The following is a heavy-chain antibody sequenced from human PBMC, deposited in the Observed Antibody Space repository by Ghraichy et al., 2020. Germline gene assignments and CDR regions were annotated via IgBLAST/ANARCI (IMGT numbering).Heavy chain of an antibody. D-gene: IGHD3-22*01. CDR3: ARRLSSDDSNPYAFDI. CDR1: GFTFSSYS. J-gene: IGHJ3*02. CDR2: IRSSSSTI. V-gene: IGHV3-48*04. Sequence: GGSLRLSCAASGFTFSSYSMHWVRQAPGKGLEWVSYIRSSSSTIYYADSVKGRFTISRDNAKNSLYLQMNSLSAEDTAVYYCARRLSSDDSNPYAFDIWGQGTMVTVSS.